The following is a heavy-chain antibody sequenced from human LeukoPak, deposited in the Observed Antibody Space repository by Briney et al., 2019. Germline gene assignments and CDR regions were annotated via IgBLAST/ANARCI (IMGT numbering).Heavy chain of an antibody. D-gene: IGHD6-13*01. CDR2: IYYSGST. J-gene: IGHJ5*02. CDR3: ARFGRSSSWYEPTINWFDP. V-gene: IGHV4-39*07. Sequence: SETLSLTCTVSGGSSSRSSYYWGWIRQPPGKGLEWIGSIYYSGSTYYNPSLKSRVTISVDTSKNQFSLKLSSVTAADTAVYYCARFGRSSSWYEPTINWFDPWGQGTLVTVSS. CDR1: GGSSSRSSYY.